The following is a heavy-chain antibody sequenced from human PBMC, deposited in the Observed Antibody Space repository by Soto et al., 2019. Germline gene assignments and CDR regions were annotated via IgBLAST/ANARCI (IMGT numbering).Heavy chain of an antibody. J-gene: IGHJ6*03. CDR2: MNPNSGNT. D-gene: IGHD4-17*01. Sequence: ASVKVSCKASGYTFTSYEINWVRQATGQGLEWLGWMNPNSGNTGYAQKFQGRVTMTRNTSTSTAYMELSSLRSEDTAVYYCARGPAYGDYGLYYYYYMDVWGKGTTVTVSS. CDR1: GYTFTSYE. V-gene: IGHV1-8*01. CDR3: ARGPAYGDYGLYYYYYMDV.